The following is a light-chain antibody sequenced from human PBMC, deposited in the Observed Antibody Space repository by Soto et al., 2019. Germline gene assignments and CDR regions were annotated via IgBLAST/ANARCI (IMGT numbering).Light chain of an antibody. J-gene: IGKJ4*01. Sequence: EMVLTQSPSTLSLSPGERATLSCRASQRVSSTYFASYQHKPDQAPRLLIYGASIRATGIPDRFSGSGSGTDFTLNISSLEAEDFAVYYCQQYDSSPTTFGGGTKVEIK. CDR3: QQYDSSPTT. CDR2: GAS. V-gene: IGKV3-20*01. CDR1: QRVSSTY.